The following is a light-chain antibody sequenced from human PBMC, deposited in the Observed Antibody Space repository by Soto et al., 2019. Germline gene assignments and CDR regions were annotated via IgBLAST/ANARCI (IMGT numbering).Light chain of an antibody. CDR1: QSVSSN. CDR2: GAS. CDR3: QQYTNWPKT. J-gene: IGKJ1*01. Sequence: EMVMTQSPATRSVSQGEKATLSCRASQSVSSNLAWYQQKPGQAPRLLIYGASTRATGIPARFSGSGSGTEFTLTISSLQSEDFAVYFCQQYTNWPKTFGQGTK. V-gene: IGKV3-15*01.